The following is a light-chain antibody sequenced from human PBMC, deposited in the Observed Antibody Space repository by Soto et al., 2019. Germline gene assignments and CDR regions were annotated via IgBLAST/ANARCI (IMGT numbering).Light chain of an antibody. Sequence: TQSPSCLSASFGETATLACRASQGISSYLAWYQQKPGQAPRLLIYGASTRATGIPARFSGSGSGTEFTLSISSLQSEDFAVYYCKQYKEWPPFTFGQGTRLEIK. V-gene: IGKV3-15*01. CDR1: QGISSY. J-gene: IGKJ5*01. CDR2: GAS. CDR3: KQYKEWPPFT.